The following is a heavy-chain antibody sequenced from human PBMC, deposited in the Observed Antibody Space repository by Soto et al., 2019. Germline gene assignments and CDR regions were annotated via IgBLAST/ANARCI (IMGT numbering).Heavy chain of an antibody. J-gene: IGHJ6*02. D-gene: IGHD3-10*01. V-gene: IGHV3-23*01. Sequence: GGSLRLSCAASGLTFSSDAMSWVRQAPGKGLEWVSSISGADGSTYYADSLKGRFTLSRDHSKNTLYLQMDSLRAEDTAVYYCAKGRGWNYYYGMDVWGQGTTVTVSS. CDR3: AKGRGWNYYYGMDV. CDR1: GLTFSSDA. CDR2: ISGADGST.